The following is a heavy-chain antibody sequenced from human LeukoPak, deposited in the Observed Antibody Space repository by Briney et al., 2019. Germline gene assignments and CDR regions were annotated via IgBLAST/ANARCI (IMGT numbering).Heavy chain of an antibody. CDR3: ARKKSGGDYGMDV. D-gene: IGHD2-8*02. Sequence: SVKVSCKASGGTFSSYAISWVRQAPGQGLEWMGGTIPIFGTANYAQKFQGRVTITADESTSTAYMELSSLRSEDTAVYYCARKKSGGDYGMDVWAQGPTVTVPS. J-gene: IGHJ6*02. CDR2: TIPIFGTA. CDR1: GGTFSSYA. V-gene: IGHV1-69*13.